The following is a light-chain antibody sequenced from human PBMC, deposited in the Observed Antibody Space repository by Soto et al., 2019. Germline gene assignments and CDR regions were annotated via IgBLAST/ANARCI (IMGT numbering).Light chain of an antibody. CDR3: QQYVSTKT. CDR2: DAS. Sequence: EIVVTQSPDTLSEATGERATISCRASQSVRSYLAWYQQKPGQAPXLLSYDASNRAAGIPDRSSGIGAGTDFTLTISSREPKDFAVYYCQQYVSTKTFGQGTRV. V-gene: IGKV3-20*01. CDR1: QSVRSY. J-gene: IGKJ1*01.